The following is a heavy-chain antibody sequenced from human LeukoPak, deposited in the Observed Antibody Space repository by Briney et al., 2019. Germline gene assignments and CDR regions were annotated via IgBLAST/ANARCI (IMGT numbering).Heavy chain of an antibody. Sequence: GGSLRLSCAASGFTVSSNYMSWGRQAPGKGPEWVSVIYSDGSTYYADSVKGRFTISRDTSKNTLYLQMNRLRTEDTDVYYCARDLAAGGTYPHYWGQGTLVSVSS. D-gene: IGHD6-13*01. CDR1: GFTVSSNY. J-gene: IGHJ4*02. CDR3: ARDLAAGGTYPHY. V-gene: IGHV3-53*01. CDR2: IYSDGST.